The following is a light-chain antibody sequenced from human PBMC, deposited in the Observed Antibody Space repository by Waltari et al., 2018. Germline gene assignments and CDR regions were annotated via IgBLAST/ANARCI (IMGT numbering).Light chain of an antibody. V-gene: IGLV1-44*01. Sequence: QSVLTQPPSASATPGQRVTISCSGSSSNIGINIVTWFQQVPGTTPKPLIYRNDQRPSGVPDRFSGSKSGTSASLAISGLRSEDEADYYCAAWDDTLNGRWEFGGGTKLTVL. CDR1: SSNIGINI. CDR3: AAWDDTLNGRWE. J-gene: IGLJ3*02. CDR2: RND.